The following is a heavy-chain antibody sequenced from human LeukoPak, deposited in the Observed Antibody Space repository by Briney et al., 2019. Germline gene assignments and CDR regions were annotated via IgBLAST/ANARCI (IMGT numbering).Heavy chain of an antibody. CDR3: ARGPVLRFLEWLSNWFDP. V-gene: IGHV4-34*01. D-gene: IGHD3-3*01. J-gene: IGHJ5*02. CDR1: GGSFSGYY. Sequence: TSETLSLTCAVYGGSFSGYYWSWIRQPPGKGLEWIGEINHSGSTNYNPSLKSRVTISVDTTKNQFSLKLSSVTAADTAVYYCARGPVLRFLEWLSNWFDPWGQGTLVTVSS. CDR2: INHSGST.